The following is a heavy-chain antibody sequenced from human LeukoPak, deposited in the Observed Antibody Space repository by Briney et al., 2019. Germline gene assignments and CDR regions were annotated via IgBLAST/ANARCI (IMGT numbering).Heavy chain of an antibody. J-gene: IGHJ4*02. D-gene: IGHD3-22*01. Sequence: GGSLRLSCAASGFTFSSYAMHWVRQAPGKGLEWVAVISYDGSNKYYADSVKGRFTISRDNSKNTLYLQMNSLRAEDTAVYYCARDLHYYYDRNPLGYWGQGTLVTVSS. CDR2: ISYDGSNK. CDR3: ARDLHYYYDRNPLGY. V-gene: IGHV3-30*04. CDR1: GFTFSSYA.